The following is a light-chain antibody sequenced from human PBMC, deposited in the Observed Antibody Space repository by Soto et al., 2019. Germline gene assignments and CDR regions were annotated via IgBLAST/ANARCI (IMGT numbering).Light chain of an antibody. V-gene: IGLV2-14*01. CDR1: SSDVGGYNY. J-gene: IGLJ1*01. CDR3: NSYTGSSTYV. Sequence: QSLLTQPASVFGSPGQSITISCTGTSSDVGGYNYVSWYQQHPGKAPKLMIYDVSNRPSGVSNRFSGSKSGNTASLTISGLQAEDEADYYCNSYTGSSTYVFGTVTKVTVL. CDR2: DVS.